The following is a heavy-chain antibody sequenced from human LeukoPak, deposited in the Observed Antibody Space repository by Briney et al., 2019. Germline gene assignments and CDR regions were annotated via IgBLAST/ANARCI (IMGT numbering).Heavy chain of an antibody. CDR2: ISGSGGST. V-gene: IGHV3-23*01. CDR1: GFTFSSYA. Sequence: HTGGSLRLSCAASGFTFSSYAMSWVRQAPGKGLEWVSAISGSGGSTYYADSVKGRFTISRDNSKNTLYLQMNSLRAEDTAVYYCAKEGSYGGTRKGPHFDYWGQGTLVTVSS. CDR3: AKEGSYGGTRKGPHFDY. D-gene: IGHD4-23*01. J-gene: IGHJ4*02.